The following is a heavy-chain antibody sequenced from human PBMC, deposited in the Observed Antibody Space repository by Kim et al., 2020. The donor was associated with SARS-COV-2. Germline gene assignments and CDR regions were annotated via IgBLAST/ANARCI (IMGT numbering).Heavy chain of an antibody. D-gene: IGHD4-17*01. CDR2: IYYSGST. V-gene: IGHV4-39*01. CDR3: ARLRATVTKGQGIDY. Sequence: SETLSLTCTVSGGSISSSSYYWGWIRQRPGKGLEWIGSIYYSGSTYYNPSLKSRVTISVDTSKNQFSLRLSSVTAAETAVYYCARLRATVTKGQGIDYWGQGTLVTVSS. J-gene: IGHJ4*02. CDR1: GGSISSSSYY.